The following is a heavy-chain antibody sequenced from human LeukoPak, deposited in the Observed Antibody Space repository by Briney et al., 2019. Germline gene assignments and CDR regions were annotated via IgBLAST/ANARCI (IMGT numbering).Heavy chain of an antibody. V-gene: IGHV3-7*01. CDR2: IKKEGCEK. Sequence: GGPLRLPCAASGFPLSRYWMRWLRQAPGKGREGVANIKKEGCEKLYGDPVKGRFTIPRENAKTSLYPKVNRQRSEHNAVYYCARVLSGVTGYTYGRLIDYWGQGTLVTVSS. CDR3: ARVLSGVTGYTYGRLIDY. J-gene: IGHJ4*02. CDR1: GFPLSRYW. D-gene: IGHD5-18*01.